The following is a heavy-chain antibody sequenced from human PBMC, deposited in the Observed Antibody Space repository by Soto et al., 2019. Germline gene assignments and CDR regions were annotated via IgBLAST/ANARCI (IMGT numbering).Heavy chain of an antibody. CDR3: ARERPDGARLEP. J-gene: IGHJ5*02. CDR1: GSSMTTYY. Sequence: SETLSLTCSVSGSSMTTYYWHWIRQAPGKGLEWVGFIYNSGRGNTYYNPSLKSRVTISVDTSKNQFSLKLSSVTAADTAVYYCARERPDGARLEPWGQRTLVTVSS. CDR2: IYNSGRGNT. V-gene: IGHV4-4*08. D-gene: IGHD6-6*01.